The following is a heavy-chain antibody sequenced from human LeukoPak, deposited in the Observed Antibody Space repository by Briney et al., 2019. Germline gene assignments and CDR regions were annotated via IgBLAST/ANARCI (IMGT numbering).Heavy chain of an antibody. CDR2: INQVASEK. CDR3: VRDGGYYGPDS. J-gene: IGHJ4*02. Sequence: GGSLRLSCAASGFTISFYWMSWVRQSPGKGLEWVANINQVASEKNYVDSVKGRFTISRDNAKNSLYLQMNSVRAEDTAMYYCVRDGGYYGPDSWGQGALVSVSS. CDR1: GFTISFYW. V-gene: IGHV3-7*04. D-gene: IGHD3-10*01.